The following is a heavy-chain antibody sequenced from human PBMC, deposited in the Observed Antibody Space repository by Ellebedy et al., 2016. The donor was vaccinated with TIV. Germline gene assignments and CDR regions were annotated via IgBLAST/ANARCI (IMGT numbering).Heavy chain of an antibody. D-gene: IGHD6-19*01. V-gene: IGHV1-18*04. CDR3: ARDILRLVLAY. Sequence: AASVKVSCKASGYTFTSYGISWVRQAPGQGLEWMGWISAYNGNTNYEQKLQGRVTMTTDTSTRTAYMELRSLRSDDTAVYYCARDILRLVLAYWGQGTLVTVSS. CDR2: ISAYNGNT. J-gene: IGHJ4*02. CDR1: GYTFTSYG.